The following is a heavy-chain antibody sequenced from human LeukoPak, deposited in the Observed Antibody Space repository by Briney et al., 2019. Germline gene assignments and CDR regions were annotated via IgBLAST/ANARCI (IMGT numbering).Heavy chain of an antibody. CDR1: GYTFTSYD. D-gene: IGHD3-3*01. Sequence: ASVKISCKASGYTFTSYDINWVRQATGQGLEWMGWMNPNSGNTGYAQKFQGRVTMTRNTSISTAYMELSSLRSEDTAVYYCALIPSYYDFWSGYDFDYWGQGTLVTVSS. J-gene: IGHJ4*02. CDR3: ALIPSYYDFWSGYDFDY. V-gene: IGHV1-8*01. CDR2: MNPNSGNT.